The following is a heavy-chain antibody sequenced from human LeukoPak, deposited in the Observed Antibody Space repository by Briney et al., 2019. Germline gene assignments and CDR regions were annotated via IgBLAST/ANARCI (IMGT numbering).Heavy chain of an antibody. CDR3: ARHSSGYDSSLDY. J-gene: IGHJ4*02. CDR1: GYSFTSYW. Sequence: GESLKISCKGSGYSFTSYWISWARQLPGKGLEWTGRIDPSDSDMNSSPSCQGHVTFSTDKSISTTYLQWSSLKASDTAMYYCARHSSGYDSSLDYWGQGTLVTVSS. D-gene: IGHD5-12*01. V-gene: IGHV5-10-1*01. CDR2: IDPSDSDM.